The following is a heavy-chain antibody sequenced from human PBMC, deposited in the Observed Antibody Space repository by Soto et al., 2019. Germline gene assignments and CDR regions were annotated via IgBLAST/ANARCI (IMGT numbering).Heavy chain of an antibody. CDR3: ARPVVVAAAFHYYGMGV. CDR1: GGSISSNSYY. D-gene: IGHD2-15*01. CDR2: IYYSGAT. Sequence: PSETLSLTCSVSGGSISSNSYYWAWVRQPPGKGLEWIGSIYYSGATYNNPSLKSRVTISVDTSNNQFSLKLNSMTASDTAVYYCARPVVVAAAFHYYGMGVWGQGTTVTVSS. V-gene: IGHV4-39*01. J-gene: IGHJ6*02.